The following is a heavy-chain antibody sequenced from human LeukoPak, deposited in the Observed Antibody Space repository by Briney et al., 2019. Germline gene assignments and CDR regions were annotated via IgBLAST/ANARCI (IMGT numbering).Heavy chain of an antibody. CDR3: AKDPNGDYLGAFDS. D-gene: IGHD4-17*01. J-gene: IGHJ3*02. CDR2: ISGSGGTT. Sequence: GGSLRLSCAASGFTFSSYAMSWVRQAPGKGLEWVSTISGSGGTTYSADSVKGRFTISRDNSKDTLYLQMNSLRADDTAIYYCAKDPNGDYLGAFDSWGRGTLVTVSS. CDR1: GFTFSSYA. V-gene: IGHV3-23*01.